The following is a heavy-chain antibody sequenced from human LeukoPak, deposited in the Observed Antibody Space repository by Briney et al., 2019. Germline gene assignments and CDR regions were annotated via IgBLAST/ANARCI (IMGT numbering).Heavy chain of an antibody. V-gene: IGHV3-21*01. D-gene: IGHD4-23*01. CDR3: AREGGGGRSFYYYYYMDV. CDR2: ISSSSSYI. J-gene: IGHJ6*03. Sequence: RTGGSLRLSCAASGFPLSTYSMNWVRQAPGKGLEWVSSISSSSSYIYYADSVKGRFTISRDNAKKSLYLQMNSLRAEDTAVYYCAREGGGGRSFYYYYYMDVWGKGTPVTVSS. CDR1: GFPLSTYS.